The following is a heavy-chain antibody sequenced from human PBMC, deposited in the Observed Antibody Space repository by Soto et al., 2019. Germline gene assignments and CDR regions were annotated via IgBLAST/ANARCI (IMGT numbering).Heavy chain of an antibody. J-gene: IGHJ6*03. CDR1: GYSFTSYW. CDR3: ARRLEYYYYMDV. V-gene: IGHV5-51*01. D-gene: IGHD1-1*01. Sequence: PGESLKISCKGSGYSFTSYWIGWVRQMPGKGLEWIGIIYPGDASTNYSPSFQGQVTISADKSISTAYLQWSTLKASDTAMYYCARRLEYYYYMDVWGKGTTVTVSS. CDR2: IYPGDAST.